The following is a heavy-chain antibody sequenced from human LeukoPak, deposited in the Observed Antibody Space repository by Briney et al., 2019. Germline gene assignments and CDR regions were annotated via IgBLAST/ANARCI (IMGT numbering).Heavy chain of an antibody. V-gene: IGHV3-11*04. Sequence: GGSLRLSCAASGFTFSDYHMSWIRQAPGKGLEWVSYISSSGSTIYYADSVKGRFTISRDNAKNSLYLQMNSLRAEDTAVYYCAKLVVPAAMRAFDIWGQGTMVTVSS. CDR2: ISSSGSTI. D-gene: IGHD2-2*01. J-gene: IGHJ3*02. CDR3: AKLVVPAAMRAFDI. CDR1: GFTFSDYH.